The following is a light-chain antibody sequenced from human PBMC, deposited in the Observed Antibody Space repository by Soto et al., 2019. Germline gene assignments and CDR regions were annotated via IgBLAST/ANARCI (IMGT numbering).Light chain of an antibody. Sequence: QSVLTQPPSASGTPGQRVTISCSGSSSNIGSNTVNWYQQLPGTAPKLLIYSNNQRPSGVPDRFSGSKSGTSASLAISGLQSEDEADYYCAAWDDSLNGVVFGGGTKVTV. CDR1: SSNIGSNT. CDR2: SNN. CDR3: AAWDDSLNGVV. J-gene: IGLJ2*01. V-gene: IGLV1-44*01.